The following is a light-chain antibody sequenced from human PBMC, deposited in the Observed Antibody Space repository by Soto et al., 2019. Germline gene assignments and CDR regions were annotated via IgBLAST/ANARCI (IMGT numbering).Light chain of an antibody. CDR3: QQYHSAPIT. J-gene: IGKJ5*01. CDR2: DAS. V-gene: IGKV3-20*01. Sequence: EIVLTQSPGTLSLSPGERATLYCRASQSVTSRLAWYQQKSGQSPRLLISDASSRATGILDRFSGSGSETDFTLTIRRLEPEDFAVYFCQQYHSAPITFWQGTRLEIK. CDR1: QSVTSR.